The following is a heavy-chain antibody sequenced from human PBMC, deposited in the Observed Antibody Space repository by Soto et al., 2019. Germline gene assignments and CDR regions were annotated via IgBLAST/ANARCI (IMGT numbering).Heavy chain of an antibody. V-gene: IGHV4-39*01. J-gene: IGHJ4*02. CDR3: ASYYYDSSGYYYVPGVY. D-gene: IGHD3-22*01. CDR1: GGSISSSSYY. CDR2: ISYSRST. Sequence: SETLYLTCTVSGGSISSSSYYWGWIRQPPGKGLEWIGSISYSRSTYYNPSLKSRVTISVDTSKNQYSLKLRSMTAADTAVYYCASYYYDSSGYYYVPGVYWGQGTLVTVS.